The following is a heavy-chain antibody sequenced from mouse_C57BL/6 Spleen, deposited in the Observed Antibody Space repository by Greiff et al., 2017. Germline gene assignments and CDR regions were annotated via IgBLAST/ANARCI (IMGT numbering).Heavy chain of an antibody. Sequence: EVHLVESGGDLVKPGGSLKLSCAASGFTFSSYGMSWVRQTPDKRLEWVATISSGGSYTYYPDSVKGRFTISRDNAKNTLYLQMSSLKSEDTAMYYCARHDDYWYFDVWGTGTTVTVSS. V-gene: IGHV5-6*01. CDR1: GFTFSSYG. J-gene: IGHJ1*03. CDR3: ARHDDYWYFDV. D-gene: IGHD2-3*01. CDR2: ISSGGSYT.